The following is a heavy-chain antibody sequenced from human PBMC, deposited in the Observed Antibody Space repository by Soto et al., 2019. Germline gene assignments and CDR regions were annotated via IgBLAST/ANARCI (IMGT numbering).Heavy chain of an antibody. Sequence: QVQLQESGPGLVEPSQTLSLICTVSGGSISSGDYYWSWIRQLLGKGLEWIGYIYYSGTTFHNPSLKSRVSISVDTSKNLFSLKLSSVTAADTAVYYCARTSGDYGLSKYFQHWGQGTLVTVSS. CDR1: GGSISSGDYY. V-gene: IGHV4-31*03. CDR2: IYYSGTT. D-gene: IGHD4-17*01. J-gene: IGHJ1*01. CDR3: ARTSGDYGLSKYFQH.